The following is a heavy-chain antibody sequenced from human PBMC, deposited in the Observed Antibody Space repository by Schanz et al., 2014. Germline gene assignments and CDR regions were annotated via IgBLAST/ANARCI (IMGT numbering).Heavy chain of an antibody. Sequence: QVQLVQSGAAAKKPGASVKVSCKASGYTFISYGIKWVRQAPGQGLEWMGWISAYNGHTDYAQKLQGRVTLTTDTTTSTAYMELRNLKSDDTAVYYCARAKRFGDMDVWGQGTTVTVSS. D-gene: IGHD4-17*01. V-gene: IGHV1-18*01. CDR3: ARAKRFGDMDV. CDR2: ISAYNGHT. CDR1: GYTFISYG. J-gene: IGHJ6*02.